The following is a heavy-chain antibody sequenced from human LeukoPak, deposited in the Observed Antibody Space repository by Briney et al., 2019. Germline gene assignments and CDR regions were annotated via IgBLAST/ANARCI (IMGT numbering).Heavy chain of an antibody. CDR3: ARAFTEMVTGYYMDV. Sequence: GGSLRLSCAASGFTFSSYWMHWVRQAAGKGLVWVSRTNSDGGSISYADSVKGQFTISRDNAKNTLYLQMNSLRAEDTAVYYCARAFTEMVTGYYMDVWGKGTTVTVSS. V-gene: IGHV3-74*01. D-gene: IGHD5-18*01. J-gene: IGHJ6*03. CDR1: GFTFSSYW. CDR2: TNSDGGSI.